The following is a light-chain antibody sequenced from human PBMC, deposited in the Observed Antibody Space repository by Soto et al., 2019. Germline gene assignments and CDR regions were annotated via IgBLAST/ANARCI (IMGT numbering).Light chain of an antibody. V-gene: IGKV3-15*01. CDR1: QSVSSN. CDR3: KQYNNCPPGT. Sequence: EIVMTQSPATLSVSPGERATLSCRASQSVSSNLAWYQQKPGQAPRLLIYGASTRATGIPARFSGSGSGTEFTLTISSLQSEDFAVYYCKQYNNCPPGTCGQGTKVEIK. CDR2: GAS. J-gene: IGKJ1*01.